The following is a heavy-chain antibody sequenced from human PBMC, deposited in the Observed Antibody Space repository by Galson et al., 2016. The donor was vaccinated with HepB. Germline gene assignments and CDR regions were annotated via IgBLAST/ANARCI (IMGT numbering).Heavy chain of an antibody. CDR3: ARDLDLNNVWGAHRFDS. J-gene: IGHJ4*01. D-gene: IGHD3-16*01. Sequence: SETLSLTCSVSGGSVDDYYWNWMRQPPGTGLEWIGLIYKSGDTNYNPSLKSRVSISIDTSKNQFSLKMTSLTAADTAVYYCARDLDLNNVWGAHRFDSWGRGTLVTVSS. V-gene: IGHV4-59*02. CDR1: GGSVDDYY. CDR2: IYKSGDT.